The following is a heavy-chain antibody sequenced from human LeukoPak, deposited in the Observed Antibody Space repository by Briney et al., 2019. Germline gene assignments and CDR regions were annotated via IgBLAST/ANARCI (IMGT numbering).Heavy chain of an antibody. CDR2: IRYDGSNK. V-gene: IGHV3-30*02. J-gene: IGHJ4*02. Sequence: HPGGSLRLSCEASGFTFSSYGMHWVRQAPGKGLEWVAFIRYDGSNKYYADSVKGRFTISRDNSKNTLYLQMNSLRAEDTAVYYCAKSPSIVPASPFDYWGQGTLVTVSS. D-gene: IGHD2-2*01. CDR1: GFTFSSYG. CDR3: AKSPSIVPASPFDY.